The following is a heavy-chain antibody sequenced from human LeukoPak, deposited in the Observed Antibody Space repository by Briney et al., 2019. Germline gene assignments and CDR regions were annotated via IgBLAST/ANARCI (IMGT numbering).Heavy chain of an antibody. D-gene: IGHD5-24*01. V-gene: IGHV3-23*01. CDR2: ISGSGDFT. Sequence: GGSLRLSCAASGFTFSNYGMSWVRQAPGKGLEWVSDISGSGDFTYYADSVKGRFTITRDKSKNTLYLQMNSLRAEDTAVYYCAKDGARDGYNYPDYWGQGTLVTVSS. J-gene: IGHJ4*02. CDR3: AKDGARDGYNYPDY. CDR1: GFTFSNYG.